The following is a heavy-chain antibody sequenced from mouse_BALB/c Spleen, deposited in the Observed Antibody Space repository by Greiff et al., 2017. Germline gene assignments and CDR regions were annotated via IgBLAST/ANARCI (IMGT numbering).Heavy chain of an antibody. CDR1: GYTFTSYW. J-gene: IGHJ1*01. CDR3: ARGSSYWYFDV. V-gene: IGHV1S26*01. CDR2: INPSTGYT. Sequence: QVQLQQSGPELVKPGALVKMSCKASGYTFTSYWMHWVKQRPGQGLEWIGYINPSTGYTEYNQKFKDKATLTADKSSSTAYMQLSSLTSEDSAVYYCARGSSYWYFDVWGAGTTVTVSS. D-gene: IGHD1-1*01.